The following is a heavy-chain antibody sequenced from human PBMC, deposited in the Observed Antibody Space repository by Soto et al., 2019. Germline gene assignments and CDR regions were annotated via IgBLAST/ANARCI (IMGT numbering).Heavy chain of an antibody. V-gene: IGHV3-74*01. J-gene: IGHJ3*02. Sequence: PGGSLRLSCEASGFTFSTYWMHWVLRAPGKGLVWVSRINSDGSTTTYAGAVKGRFTISRYNAKNTLYLQMNSLRDEDTAVYYCASGYSYGYGAFNIWGQGTTVTVS. CDR2: INSDGSTT. CDR1: GFTFSTYW. D-gene: IGHD5-18*01. CDR3: ASGYSYGYGAFNI.